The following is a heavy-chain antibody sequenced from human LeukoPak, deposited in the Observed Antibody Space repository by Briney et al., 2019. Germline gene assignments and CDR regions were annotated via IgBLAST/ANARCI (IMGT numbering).Heavy chain of an antibody. J-gene: IGHJ5*02. D-gene: IGHD4-17*01. CDR2: IFLSGTT. CDR3: ARGGTISNDWGDYDWVDP. Sequence: SQTLSLTCTVSGASISSGAYDWIWIRQCPGKGLEWIGHIFLSGTTFFNPSLKSRLTISAHMSKNQFSLTLTSVTAADTAVYYCARGGTISNDWGDYDWVDPWGQGTLVTVSS. V-gene: IGHV4-31*03. CDR1: GASISSGAYD.